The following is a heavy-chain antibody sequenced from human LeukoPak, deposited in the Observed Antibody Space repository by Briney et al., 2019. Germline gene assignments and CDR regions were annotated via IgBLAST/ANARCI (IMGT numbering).Heavy chain of an antibody. V-gene: IGHV3-73*01. Sequence: GGSLKLSCAASGFTFSGSAIHWVRQASGRGLERVGRIRSKTNNYATAYSESVRGRFTISRDDSQNTADLQMNSLKAEDTAVYYCAKDPSVRGNYPHFDYWGQGTLVTVSS. D-gene: IGHD1-7*01. J-gene: IGHJ4*02. CDR1: GFTFSGSA. CDR3: AKDPSVRGNYPHFDY. CDR2: IRSKTNNYAT.